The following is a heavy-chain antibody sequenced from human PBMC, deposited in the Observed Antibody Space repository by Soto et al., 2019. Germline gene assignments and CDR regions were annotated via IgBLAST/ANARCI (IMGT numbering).Heavy chain of an antibody. CDR3: ARLGADGMTTVVTNFDY. Sequence: SETLSLTCTVSGGSISSYYWSWIRQPPGKGLEWIGYIYYSGSTNYNPSLKSRVTISVDTSKNQFSLKLSSVTAADTAVYYCARLGADGMTTVVTNFDYWGQGTLVTVSS. J-gene: IGHJ4*02. CDR1: GGSISSYY. CDR2: IYYSGST. D-gene: IGHD4-17*01. V-gene: IGHV4-59*08.